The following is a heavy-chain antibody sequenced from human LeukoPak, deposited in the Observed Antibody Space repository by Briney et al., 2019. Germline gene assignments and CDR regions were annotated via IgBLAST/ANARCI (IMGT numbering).Heavy chain of an antibody. Sequence: ASVKVSCKASGYTFTGYYMHWARQAPGQGLEWMGWINPNSGGTNYAQKFQGRVTMTRDTSISTAYMELSRLRSDDTAVYYCARTGSIPHYYYYMDVWGKGTTVTVSS. CDR3: ARTGSIPHYYYYMDV. J-gene: IGHJ6*03. CDR1: GYTFTGYY. V-gene: IGHV1-2*02. CDR2: INPNSGGT. D-gene: IGHD2-15*01.